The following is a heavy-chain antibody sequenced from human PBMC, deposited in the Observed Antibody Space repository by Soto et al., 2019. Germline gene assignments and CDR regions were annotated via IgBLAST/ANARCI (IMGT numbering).Heavy chain of an antibody. CDR3: ARGAVAGNWFDP. D-gene: IGHD6-19*01. J-gene: IGHJ5*02. CDR1: GGSFSGYY. Sequence: QVQLQQWGAGLLKPSETLSLTCAVYGGSFSGYYWSWIRQPPGKGLEWIGEINHSGSTNYNPSLNSRVTISVDTSKNQLSLKLSSVTAADTAVYYCARGAVAGNWFDPWGQGTLVTVSS. V-gene: IGHV4-34*01. CDR2: INHSGST.